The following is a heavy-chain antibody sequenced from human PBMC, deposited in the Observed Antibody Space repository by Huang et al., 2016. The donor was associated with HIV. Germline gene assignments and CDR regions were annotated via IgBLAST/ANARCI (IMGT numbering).Heavy chain of an antibody. V-gene: IGHV7-4-1*02. CDR1: GYKFTRYA. D-gene: IGHD3-22*01. Sequence: QVQLVQSGSELRKPGASVKVSCQASGYKFTRYAMNWVRQAPGPGLEWRGWSHTNPGNPTYAQAFTVRCVLSLDTSVSTAYLQISSLEAEDTAVYYCARDYYDSRGYDIHAVVDYWGQGTLVTVSS. CDR2: SHTNPGNP. J-gene: IGHJ4*02. CDR3: ARDYYDSRGYDIHAVVDY.